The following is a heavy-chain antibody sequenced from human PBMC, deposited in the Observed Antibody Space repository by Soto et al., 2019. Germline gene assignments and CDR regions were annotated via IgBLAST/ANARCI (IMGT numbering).Heavy chain of an antibody. J-gene: IGHJ4*02. CDR3: AREGSSSGPDYEY. CDR2: TRNKASSYTT. CDR1: GFTFSIYS. D-gene: IGHD3-22*01. V-gene: IGHV3-72*01. Sequence: PGGSLRLSCAASGFTFSIYSMNWVRQAPGKGLEWVGRTRNKASSYTTDYAAFVKGRFTISRDDSKNLIYLQMNSLKTEDTAVYYCAREGSSSGPDYEYWGQGTLVTVSS.